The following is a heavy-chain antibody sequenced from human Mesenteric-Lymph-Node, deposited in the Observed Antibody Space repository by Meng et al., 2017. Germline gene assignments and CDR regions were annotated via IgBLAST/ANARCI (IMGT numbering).Heavy chain of an antibody. J-gene: IGHJ4*02. V-gene: IGHV4-4*02. CDR2: IYHSGRT. CDR1: GGFIRNDQW. CDR3: TTLCGDSIS. Sequence: QVQLTGVGPGLVKPSGPLSLTCDVSGGFIRNDQWWSGVRQAPGKGLEWIGEIYHSGRTNYNPSVKSRVSMSVDKSQNHFSLRLSSVTAADTAVYYCTTLCGDSISWGQGTLVTVSS. D-gene: IGHD4-17*01.